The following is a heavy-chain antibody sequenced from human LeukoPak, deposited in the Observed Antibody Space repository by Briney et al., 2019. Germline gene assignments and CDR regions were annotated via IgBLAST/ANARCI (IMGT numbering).Heavy chain of an antibody. CDR1: GVSITSYY. Sequence: SETLSLTCNVSGVSITSYYWSWIRQPPGKGLEWIGYISNSGSTNYNPSLKSRVTISVDTSKNQFSLKLSSVTAADTAVYYCARGAAPALGAYWGQGTLVTVSS. V-gene: IGHV4-59*01. CDR3: ARGAAPALGAY. D-gene: IGHD3-16*01. CDR2: ISNSGST. J-gene: IGHJ4*02.